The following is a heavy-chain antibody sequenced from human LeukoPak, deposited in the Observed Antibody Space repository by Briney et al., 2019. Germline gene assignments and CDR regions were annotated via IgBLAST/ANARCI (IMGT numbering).Heavy chain of an antibody. J-gene: IGHJ4*02. CDR1: GFTFSSYW. CDR2: INSDGSST. Sequence: GSLRLSCAASGFTFSSYWMHWVRQAPGKGLVWVSRINSDGSSTSYADSVKGRFAISRDNAKNTLYLQMNSLRAEDTAVYYCARDSSAPLFDYWGQGTLVTVSS. CDR3: ARDSSAPLFDY. V-gene: IGHV3-74*01. D-gene: IGHD6-6*01.